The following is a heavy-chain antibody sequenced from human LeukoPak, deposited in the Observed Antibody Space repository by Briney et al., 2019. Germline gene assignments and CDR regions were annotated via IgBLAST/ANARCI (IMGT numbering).Heavy chain of an antibody. CDR1: GFTVINND. CDR3: ARGVEPLAANTLSY. J-gene: IGHJ4*02. CDR2: LYSDGNT. D-gene: IGHD1-14*01. Sequence: GGSLRLSCAASGFTVINNDMTWVRQAPGKGLEWVSVLYSDGNTKYADSVQGRFTISRDNSKNTLYLEMNSLSPDDTAVYYCARGVEPLAANTLSYWGQGTLVTVSS. V-gene: IGHV3-53*01.